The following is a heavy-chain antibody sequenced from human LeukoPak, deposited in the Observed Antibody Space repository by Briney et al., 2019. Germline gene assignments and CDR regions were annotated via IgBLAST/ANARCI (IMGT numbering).Heavy chain of an antibody. Sequence: SETLSLTCTVSGYCISSSYYWGWIRQPPGKGLEWIGSIYYSGSTYYNPSLKSRVTISVDTSKNQFSLKLSSVTAADTAVYYCARAISTYYFDSWGQGTLVTVSS. V-gene: IGHV4-38-2*02. J-gene: IGHJ4*02. CDR3: ARAISTYYFDS. CDR1: GYCISSSYY. D-gene: IGHD2-21*01. CDR2: IYYSGST.